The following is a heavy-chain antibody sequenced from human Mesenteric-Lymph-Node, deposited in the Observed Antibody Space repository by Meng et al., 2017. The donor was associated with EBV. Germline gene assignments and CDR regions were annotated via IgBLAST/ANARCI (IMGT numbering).Heavy chain of an antibody. D-gene: IGHD6-19*01. CDR1: GGSISSSNW. J-gene: IGHJ4*02. Sequence: VQLRRWVAGLLKPSGTLSLTCAVSGGSISSSNWWSWVRQPPGKGLEWIGEIYHSGSTNYNPSLKSRVTISVDKSKNQFSLNLSSETAADTAVYYCARVGQWLPIDYWGQGTLVTVSS. V-gene: IGHV4-4*02. CDR2: IYHSGST. CDR3: ARVGQWLPIDY.